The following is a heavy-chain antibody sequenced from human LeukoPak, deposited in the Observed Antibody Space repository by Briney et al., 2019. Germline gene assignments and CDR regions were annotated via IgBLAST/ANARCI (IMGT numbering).Heavy chain of an antibody. V-gene: IGHV3-23*01. CDR2: ISGSGGST. CDR1: GFTFSSYA. D-gene: IGHD2-21*02. CDR3: AKLVSVWRLGPVDY. J-gene: IGHJ4*02. Sequence: GGSLRLSCAASGFTFSSYAMSWVRQAPGKGLEWVSAISGSGGSTYYADSVKGRSTISRDNSKNTLYLQMNSLRAEDTAVYYCAKLVSVWRLGPVDYWGQGTLVTVSS.